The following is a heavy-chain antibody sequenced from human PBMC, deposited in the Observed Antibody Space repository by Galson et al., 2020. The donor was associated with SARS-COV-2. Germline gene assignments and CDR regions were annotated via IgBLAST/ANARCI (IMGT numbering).Heavy chain of an antibody. CDR3: ARVVSGIIYYYYAVDV. V-gene: IGHV4-59*01. J-gene: IGHJ6*02. CDR1: GGSISTYY. D-gene: IGHD3-10*01. Sequence: ETSETLSLTCTVSGGSISTYYWSWVRQPPGKGLEYIGYIYYNASTDFNPSLRSRVTMSVDTSKNQFSLKLSSVTAADTAVYYCARVVSGIIYYYYAVDVWGQGTTVTVSS. CDR2: IYYNAST.